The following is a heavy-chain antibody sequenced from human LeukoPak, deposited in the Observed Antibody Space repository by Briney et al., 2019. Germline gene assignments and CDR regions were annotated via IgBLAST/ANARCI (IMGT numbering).Heavy chain of an antibody. J-gene: IGHJ5*02. CDR1: GGSISSYC. CDR2: IYSSGSS. Sequence: NPSETLPLTCTVSGGSISSYCWSWIRQPAGKELEWIGRIYSSGSSSFNPSLKSRVTMSVDTSKNQFSLKLSSVTAADTAVYYCARERAGSGYSGHDGGWFDPWGQGTLVTVSS. D-gene: IGHD5-12*01. CDR3: ARERAGSGYSGHDGGWFDP. V-gene: IGHV4-4*07.